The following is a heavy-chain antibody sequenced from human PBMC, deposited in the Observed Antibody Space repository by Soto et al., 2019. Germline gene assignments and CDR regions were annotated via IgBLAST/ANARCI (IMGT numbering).Heavy chain of an antibody. Sequence: ASVKVSCKASGYTFTSYAMHWVRQAPGQRLEWLGWINAGNGNTKYSQKFQGRVTMTRDTSTSTVYMELSSLRSEDTAVYYCARDLGELLGGFDPWGQGTLVTVSS. CDR1: GYTFTSYA. CDR3: ARDLGELLGGFDP. V-gene: IGHV1-3*01. CDR2: INAGNGNT. J-gene: IGHJ5*02. D-gene: IGHD3-10*01.